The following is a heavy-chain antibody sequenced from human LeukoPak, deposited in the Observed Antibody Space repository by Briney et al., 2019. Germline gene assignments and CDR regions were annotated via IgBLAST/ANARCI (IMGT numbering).Heavy chain of an antibody. J-gene: IGHJ5*02. CDR2: FDPEDGET. Sequence: ASVKVSCKVSGYTLTELSMHWVRQAPGKGLEWMGGFDPEDGETIYAQKLQGRVTMTTDTSTSTAYMELRSLRSDDTAVYYCARTGRNYDFWSGYLLGWFDPWGQGTLVTVSS. V-gene: IGHV1-24*01. CDR1: GYTLTELS. D-gene: IGHD3-3*01. CDR3: ARTGRNYDFWSGYLLGWFDP.